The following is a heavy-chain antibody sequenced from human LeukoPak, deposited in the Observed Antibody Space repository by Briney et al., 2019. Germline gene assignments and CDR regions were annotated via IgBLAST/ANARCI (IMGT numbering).Heavy chain of an antibody. D-gene: IGHD1-14*01. CDR3: ATQAGNRPFDY. J-gene: IGHJ4*02. CDR2: IPYDGSNK. V-gene: IGHV3-30*03. Sequence: GGSLRLSCAASGFTFSSYGMHWVRQAPGKGLEWVAVIPYDGSNKYYADSVKGRFTISRDNSKNTLYLQMNSLRAEDTAVYYCATQAGNRPFDYWGQGTLVTVSS. CDR1: GFTFSSYG.